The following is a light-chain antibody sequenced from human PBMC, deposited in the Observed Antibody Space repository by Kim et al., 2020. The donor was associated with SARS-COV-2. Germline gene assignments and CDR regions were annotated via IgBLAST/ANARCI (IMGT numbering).Light chain of an antibody. J-gene: IGKJ5*01. V-gene: IGKV3-11*01. CDR1: QTISTY. Sequence: PADRATLSGRASQTISTYLAWYQQKPGQPPRLLIYDASIRATDIPDRFSGSGSGTDFTLTISSLRPEDFAVYFCQQRSNWPLSITFGLGTRLEIK. CDR2: DAS. CDR3: QQRSNWPLSIT.